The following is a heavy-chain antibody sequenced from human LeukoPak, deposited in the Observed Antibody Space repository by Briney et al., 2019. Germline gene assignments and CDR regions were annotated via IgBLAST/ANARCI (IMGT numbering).Heavy chain of an antibody. J-gene: IGHJ4*02. V-gene: IGHV4-59*01. CDR3: ARDRGGSYSFDY. D-gene: IGHD1-26*01. CDR2: IYYSGTT. CDR1: GDSLTYYY. Sequence: SETLSLTCTVSGDSLTYYYWNWLRQPPGKGLEWIGYIYYSGTTTYNPSLKSRVTISVDTSKNQFSLKLSSVTAADTAVYYCARDRGGSYSFDYWGQGTLVTVSS.